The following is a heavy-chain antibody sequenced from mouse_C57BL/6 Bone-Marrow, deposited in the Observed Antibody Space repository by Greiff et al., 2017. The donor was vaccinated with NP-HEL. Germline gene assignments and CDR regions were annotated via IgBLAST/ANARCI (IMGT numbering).Heavy chain of an antibody. CDR1: GYTFTDYY. Sequence: VQLQQSGPELVKPGASVKISCTASGYTFTDYYVHWVKQSHGKSLEWIGDINPNNGGTSYNQKFKGKATLTVDKSSSTAYMELRSLTSEDSAVYYCARATYYDYDGAMDYWGQGTSVTVSS. CDR3: ARATYYDYDGAMDY. V-gene: IGHV1-26*01. J-gene: IGHJ4*01. CDR2: INPNNGGT. D-gene: IGHD2-4*01.